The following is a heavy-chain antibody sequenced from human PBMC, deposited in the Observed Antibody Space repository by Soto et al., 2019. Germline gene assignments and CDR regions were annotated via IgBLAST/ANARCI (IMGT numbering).Heavy chain of an antibody. Sequence: EVQLVESGGGLIQPGGSLRLSCATSGFILSDCAMNWVRQAPGKGLEWVSYISSSSSVIDYADSGKGRFTVSRDNARTSLYLQMNSLRAEDTAVYYCARDLSWGSNWYYYMDVWGKGTTVTVSS. CDR3: ARDLSWGSNWYYYMDV. V-gene: IGHV3-48*01. CDR2: ISSSSSVI. J-gene: IGHJ6*03. D-gene: IGHD7-27*01. CDR1: GFILSDCA.